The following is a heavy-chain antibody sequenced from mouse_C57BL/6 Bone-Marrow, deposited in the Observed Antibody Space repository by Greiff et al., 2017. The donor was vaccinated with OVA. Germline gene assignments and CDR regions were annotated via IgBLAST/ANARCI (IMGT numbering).Heavy chain of an antibody. CDR2: INPNNGGT. Sequence: EVQLQQSGPELVKPGASVKISCKASGYTFTDYYMNWVKQSHGKSLEWIGDINPNNGGTSYNQKFKGKATLTVDKSSSTAYMELRSLTSEDSAVYDGARGSYYYGSSPDYWGQGTTLTVSS. J-gene: IGHJ2*01. D-gene: IGHD1-1*01. CDR3: ARGSYYYGSSPDY. CDR1: GYTFTDYY. V-gene: IGHV1-26*01.